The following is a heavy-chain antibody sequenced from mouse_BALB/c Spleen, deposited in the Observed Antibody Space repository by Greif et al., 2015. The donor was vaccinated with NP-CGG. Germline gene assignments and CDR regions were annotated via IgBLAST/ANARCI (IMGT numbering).Heavy chain of an antibody. CDR2: IDPYDSET. CDR3: ARRGGITTAYDY. V-gene: IGHV1-52*01. D-gene: IGHD1-2*01. CDR1: GYTFTSYW. J-gene: IGHJ2*01. Sequence: VQLQQSGTELVRPGASVKLSCKASGYTFTSYWMNWVKQRPEQGLEWIGRIDPYDSETHYNQKFKDKAILTVDKSSSTAYIHLSSLTSEDSAVYYCARRGGITTAYDYWGQGTTLTVSS.